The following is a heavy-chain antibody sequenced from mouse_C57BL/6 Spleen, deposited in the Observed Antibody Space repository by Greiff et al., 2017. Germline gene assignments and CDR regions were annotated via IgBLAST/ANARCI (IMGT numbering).Heavy chain of an antibody. Sequence: EVQLQQSGPELVKPGASVKISCKASGYTFTDYYMNWVKQSHGKSLEWIGDINPNNGGTSYNQKFKGKATLTVDKSSSTAYMELRSLTSEDSAVYYCAREGYYDYDGGFAYWGQGTLVTVSA. D-gene: IGHD2-4*01. CDR3: AREGYYDYDGGFAY. J-gene: IGHJ3*01. V-gene: IGHV1-26*01. CDR2: INPNNGGT. CDR1: GYTFTDYY.